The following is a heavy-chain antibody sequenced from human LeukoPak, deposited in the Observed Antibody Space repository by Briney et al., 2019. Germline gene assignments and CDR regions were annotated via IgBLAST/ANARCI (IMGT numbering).Heavy chain of an antibody. D-gene: IGHD3-10*01. Sequence: PSETLSLTCAVYGGSFSGYYWSWIRQPPGKGLEWIGEINHSGSTNYNPSLKSRVTISVDTSKNQVSLKLSSVTAADTAVYYCARSLIGDWFDPWGQGTLVTVSS. CDR2: INHSGST. CDR1: GGSFSGYY. J-gene: IGHJ5*02. V-gene: IGHV4-34*01. CDR3: ARSLIGDWFDP.